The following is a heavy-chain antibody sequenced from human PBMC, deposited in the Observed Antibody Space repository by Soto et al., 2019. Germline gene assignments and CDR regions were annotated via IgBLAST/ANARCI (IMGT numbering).Heavy chain of an antibody. CDR2: IKQDGSEK. D-gene: IGHD6-19*01. Sequence: GGSLRLSCAASGFTFSSYGMSWVRQAPGKGLEWVANIKQDGSEKYYVDSVKGRFTISRDNAKNSLYLQMNSLRAEDTAVYYCRFSGWYDAFDIWGQGTMVTVSS. J-gene: IGHJ3*02. V-gene: IGHV3-7*01. CDR1: GFTFSSYG. CDR3: RFSGWYDAFDI.